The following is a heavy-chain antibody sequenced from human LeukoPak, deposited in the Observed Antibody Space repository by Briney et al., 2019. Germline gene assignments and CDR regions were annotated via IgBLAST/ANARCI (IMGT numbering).Heavy chain of an antibody. V-gene: IGHV3-23*01. CDR2: IGGSGGRT. J-gene: IGHJ4*02. Sequence: GGSLRLSCAASGFTFSSYAMSWVRQAPGKGLEWVSEIGGSGGRTYHADSVKGRFTISRDNSENALYLQMNSLRAEDTAVYFCAGALPDDSGGNSPFDYWGQGTLVTVSS. D-gene: IGHD4-23*01. CDR1: GFTFSSYA. CDR3: AGALPDDSGGNSPFDY.